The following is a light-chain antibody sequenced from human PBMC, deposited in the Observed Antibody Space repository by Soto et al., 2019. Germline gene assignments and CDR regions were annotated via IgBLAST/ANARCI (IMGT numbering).Light chain of an antibody. CDR2: EVT. J-gene: IGLJ3*02. CDR3: SSYTGSNTWV. Sequence: QSALTQPASVSGSPGQSITISCTGTSSDVGGYSYVSWYQQHPGKAPKLMIYEVTNRPSGVSNRFSGSKSGDTASLTISGLQAEDEADYYCSSYTGSNTWVFGGGIKLTVL. CDR1: SSDVGGYSY. V-gene: IGLV2-14*01.